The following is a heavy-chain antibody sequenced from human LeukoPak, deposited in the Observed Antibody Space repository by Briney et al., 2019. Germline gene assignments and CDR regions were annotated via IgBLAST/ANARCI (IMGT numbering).Heavy chain of an antibody. J-gene: IGHJ4*02. D-gene: IGHD3-22*01. CDR1: GFTFSSCA. Sequence: GGSLRLSCAASGFTFSSCAMSWVRKAPGKGLEWVSTINGSGGSTYYADSVKGRFTISRDNSKNTLYLQMNSLRAEDTAVYYCAKSWCYDSSGYYPFDYWAREPWSPSPQ. CDR2: INGSGGST. CDR3: AKSWCYDSSGYYPFDY. V-gene: IGHV3-23*01.